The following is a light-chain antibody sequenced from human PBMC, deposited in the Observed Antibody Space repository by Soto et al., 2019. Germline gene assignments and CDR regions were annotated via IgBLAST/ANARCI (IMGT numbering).Light chain of an antibody. V-gene: IGKV3-15*01. CDR2: GAS. Sequence: EIVLTQSPCTLSLSPWERATLSCRASQSVSSNLAWYQQKPGQAPRLLIYGASTRATGIPARFSGSGSGTEFTLTISSLQSEDFAVYYCQQYNNWWTFGQGTKVDI. CDR3: QQYNNWWT. CDR1: QSVSSN. J-gene: IGKJ1*01.